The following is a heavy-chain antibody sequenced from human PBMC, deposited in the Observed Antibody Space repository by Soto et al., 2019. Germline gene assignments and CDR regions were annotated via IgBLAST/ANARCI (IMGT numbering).Heavy chain of an antibody. J-gene: IGHJ3*02. Sequence: GGSLRLSCAASGFTFSSYSMNWVRQAPGKGLEWVSYISSSSTIYYADSVKGRFTISRDNAKNSLYLQMNSLRAEDTAVYYCARDVGTLDAFDIWGQGTMVTVSS. CDR2: ISSSSTI. D-gene: IGHD3-16*01. CDR3: ARDVGTLDAFDI. CDR1: GFTFSSYS. V-gene: IGHV3-48*01.